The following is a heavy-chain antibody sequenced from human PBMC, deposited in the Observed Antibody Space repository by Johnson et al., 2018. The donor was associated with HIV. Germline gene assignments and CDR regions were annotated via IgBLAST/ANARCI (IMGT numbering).Heavy chain of an antibody. D-gene: IGHD1-26*01. J-gene: IGHJ3*02. V-gene: IGHV3-9*01. CDR1: GFTFDDYA. CDR3: AKGWIVGAIVDAFDM. Sequence: LLVESGGGLVQPGRSLRLSCAASGFTFDDYAMHWVRQAPGKGLEWVSGISWNSGSIGYADSVKGRFTISRDNAKNSLYLQMNSLRAEDTALYYCAKGWIVGAIVDAFDMWGQATMVTVSS. CDR2: ISWNSGSI.